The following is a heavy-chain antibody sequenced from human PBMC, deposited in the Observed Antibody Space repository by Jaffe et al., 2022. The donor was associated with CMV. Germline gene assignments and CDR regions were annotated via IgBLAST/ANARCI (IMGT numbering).Heavy chain of an antibody. Sequence: EVQLVESGGGLVQPGGSLRLSCAASGFTFSSYEMNWVRQAPGKGLEWVSYISSSGSTIYYADSVKGRFTISRDNAKNSLYLQMNSLRAEDTAVYYCASARWGAAADRTWGQGTLVTVSS. D-gene: IGHD6-13*01. CDR3: ASARWGAAADRT. J-gene: IGHJ5*02. V-gene: IGHV3-48*03. CDR2: ISSSGSTI. CDR1: GFTFSSYE.